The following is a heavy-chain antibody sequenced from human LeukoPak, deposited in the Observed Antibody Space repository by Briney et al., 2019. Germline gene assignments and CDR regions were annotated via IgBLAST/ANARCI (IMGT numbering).Heavy chain of an antibody. CDR1: GFTFSSYG. CDR3: AKDVLRLSHYFDH. V-gene: IGHV3-33*06. D-gene: IGHD5-12*01. Sequence: AGGSLRLSCAASGFTFSSYGMHWVRQAPGKGLEWVAVIWYDGSNKYYADSVKGRFTISRDNSKNTLYLQMNSLRAEDTAVYYCAKDVLRLSHYFDHWGQGTLVTVSP. J-gene: IGHJ4*02. CDR2: IWYDGSNK.